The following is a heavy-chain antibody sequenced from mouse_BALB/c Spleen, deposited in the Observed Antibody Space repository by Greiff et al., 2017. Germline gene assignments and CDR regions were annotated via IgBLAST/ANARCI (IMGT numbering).Heavy chain of an antibody. J-gene: IGHJ3*01. CDR3: AREGRDVAY. CDR1: GYSITSGYY. CDR2: ISYDGSN. V-gene: IGHV3-6*02. Sequence: ESGPGLVKPSQSLSLTCSVTGYSITSGYYWNWIRQFPGNKLEWMGYISYDGSNNYNPSLKNRISITRDTSKNQFFLKLNSVTTEDTATYYCAREGRDVAYWGQGTLVTVSA. D-gene: IGHD3-3*01.